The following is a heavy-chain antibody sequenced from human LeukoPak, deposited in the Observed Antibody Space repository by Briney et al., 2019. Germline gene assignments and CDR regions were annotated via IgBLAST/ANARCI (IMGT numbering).Heavy chain of an antibody. CDR1: GFTFSSYG. CDR2: IWYDGSNK. V-gene: IGHV3-33*06. J-gene: IGHJ3*02. CDR3: AKEGPSDAFDI. Sequence: GGSLRLSCAASGFTFSSYGMHWVRQAPGKGLEWVAVIWYDGSNKYYADSVKGRFTISIANSKNPLYLQMNSLRAEDTAVYYCAKEGPSDAFDIWGHGTMVTVSS.